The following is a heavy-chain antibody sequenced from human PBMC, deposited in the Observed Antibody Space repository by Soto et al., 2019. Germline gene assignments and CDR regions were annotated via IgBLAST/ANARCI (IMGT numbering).Heavy chain of an antibody. Sequence: SMKVSCKASGGTFSSYAISWVRQAPGQGLEWMGGIIPIFGTANYAQKFQGRVTITADESTNTAYMELSSLRSEDTAVYYCARGGAAIADGGYFDYWGLGSLVTVSS. CDR1: GGTFSSYA. D-gene: IGHD6-13*01. V-gene: IGHV1-69*13. CDR3: ARGGAAIADGGYFDY. J-gene: IGHJ4*02. CDR2: IIPIFGTA.